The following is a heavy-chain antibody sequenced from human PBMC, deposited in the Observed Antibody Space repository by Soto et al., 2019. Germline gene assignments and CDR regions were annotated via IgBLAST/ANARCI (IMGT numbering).Heavy chain of an antibody. CDR3: LRGDNYVWPH. V-gene: IGHV4-4*02. CDR2: VHHSGIT. Sequence: QVYLQESGPGLVKPSGTLSLTCAVSSDSISSDFWWSWVRQPPGKGLEWIGEVHHSGITNYIPSLQSRISISIDESKNQCSLKLTSVTDTDTAIYFCLRGDNYVWPHWGQGALVTVSS. D-gene: IGHD3-16*01. J-gene: IGHJ4*02. CDR1: SDSISSDFW.